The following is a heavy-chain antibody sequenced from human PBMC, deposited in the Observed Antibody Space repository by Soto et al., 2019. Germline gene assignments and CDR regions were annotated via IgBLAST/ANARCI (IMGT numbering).Heavy chain of an antibody. CDR1: GGTFNTYT. Sequence: QVHLIQSGAEVKKPGSSVKVSCKAAGGTFNTYTLIWVRQAPGHGLEWMGRIIPMLTVTNSSQKFQGRLTLTADKPTGTAFMQLTSLRPDYTAVYYFSIGRWPAESFDVWGQGTMVTVSS. D-gene: IGHD2-15*01. V-gene: IGHV1-69*02. CDR2: IIPMLTVT. J-gene: IGHJ3*01. CDR3: SIGRWPAESFDV.